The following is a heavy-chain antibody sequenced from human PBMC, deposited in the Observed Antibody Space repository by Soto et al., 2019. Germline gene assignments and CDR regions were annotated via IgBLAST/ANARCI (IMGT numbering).Heavy chain of an antibody. V-gene: IGHV3-33*08. D-gene: IGHD2-21*02. CDR2: IWYDGSNK. CDR3: AGDQGGGDDYKFDY. Sequence: PGGSLRLSCAASGFSFSTYAMGWVRQAPGKGLEWVAVIWYDGSNKYYADSVKGRFTISRDNSKNTLYLQMNSLRAEDTAVYYCAGDQGGGDDYKFDYWGQGTLVTVSS. CDR1: GFSFSTYA. J-gene: IGHJ4*02.